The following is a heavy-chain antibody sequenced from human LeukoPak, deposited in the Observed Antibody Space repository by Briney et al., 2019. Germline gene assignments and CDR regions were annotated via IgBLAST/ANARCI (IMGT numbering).Heavy chain of an antibody. CDR1: GFTFSSYA. D-gene: IGHD6-13*01. CDR3: ARDPSIAAAGTHYYYYYMDV. V-gene: IGHV3-30*04. J-gene: IGHJ6*03. Sequence: PGRSLRLSCAASGFTFSSYAMHWVGQAPGKGLEWVAVISYDGSNKYYADSVKGRFTISRDNSKNTLYLQMNSLRAEDTAVYYCARDPSIAAAGTHYYYYYMDVWGKGTTVTVSS. CDR2: ISYDGSNK.